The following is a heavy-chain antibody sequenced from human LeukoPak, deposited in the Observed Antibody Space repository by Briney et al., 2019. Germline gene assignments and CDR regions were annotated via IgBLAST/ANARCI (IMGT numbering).Heavy chain of an antibody. Sequence: GGSLRLSCAASGFTFSSYDIHWVRQAPGKGLEWVAVISYDVGDKYYADSVKGRFTISRDSSKNTLYLQMNSLRVEDTAVYYCAKSYSSSTWSPFDIWGQGTMVTVSS. CDR1: GFTFSSYD. CDR3: AKSYSSSTWSPFDI. CDR2: ISYDVGDK. D-gene: IGHD6-13*01. V-gene: IGHV3-30*18. J-gene: IGHJ3*02.